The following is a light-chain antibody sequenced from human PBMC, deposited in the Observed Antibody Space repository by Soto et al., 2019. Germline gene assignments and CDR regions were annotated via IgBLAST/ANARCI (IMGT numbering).Light chain of an antibody. V-gene: IGKV3-20*01. CDR2: DAT. Sequence: EIVLTQSPGPLSLSPGERATLSCRASQSVSSNLLAWYPQKPGQSPRILIYDATNRATGIPDRFSGSGPGTDFTPNIISLEPADFTVYYCQQYGSYRRTSGQGTQVHIK. CDR1: QSVSSNL. J-gene: IGKJ1*01. CDR3: QQYGSYRRT.